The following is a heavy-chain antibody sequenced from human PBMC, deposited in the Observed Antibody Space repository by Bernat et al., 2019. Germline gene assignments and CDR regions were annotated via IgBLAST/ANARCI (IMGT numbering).Heavy chain of an antibody. CDR2: ISSSSSTI. Sequence: EVQLVESGGGLVQPGGSLRLSCAASGFTFSSYSMNWVRQAPGKGLEWVSYISSSSSTIYYADSVKGRFTISRDNAKNSLYLQMNSLRAEDTAVYYCAREEAYYYYGMDVWSQGTTVTVSS. V-gene: IGHV3-48*01. CDR1: GFTFSSYS. CDR3: AREEAYYYYGMDV. J-gene: IGHJ6*02.